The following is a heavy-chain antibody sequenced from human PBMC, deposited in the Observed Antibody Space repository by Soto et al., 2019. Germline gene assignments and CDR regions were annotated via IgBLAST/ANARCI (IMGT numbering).Heavy chain of an antibody. CDR1: GYTFTSYG. J-gene: IGHJ1*01. Sequence: QVQLVQSGAEVKKPGASVKVSCKASGYTFTSYGISWVRQAPGQGLEWMGWISAYNGNTNYAQKLQGRVTMTTDTTTSTAYMELRSLRSDDTAVYYCARVPAGVCLARLGYFQHWGQGTLVTVSS. CDR3: ARVPAGVCLARLGYFQH. D-gene: IGHD2-8*01. V-gene: IGHV1-18*01. CDR2: ISAYNGNT.